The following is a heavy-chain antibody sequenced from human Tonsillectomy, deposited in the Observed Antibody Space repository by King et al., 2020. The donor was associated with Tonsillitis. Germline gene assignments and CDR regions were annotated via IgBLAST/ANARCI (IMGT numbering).Heavy chain of an antibody. CDR3: ASNIIDAGDTNFAY. J-gene: IGHJ4*02. CDR1: GFAFSSFS. D-gene: IGHD2/OR15-2a*01. Sequence: VQLVESGGGVVQPGKSLRLSCAASGFAFSSFSMHWVRQAPGKGLEWVAVISRDGSSEYYADSVKGRFTISRDNSKNTLYLQMNTLTAADAAVYYCASNIIDAGDTNFAYWGQGTMVTVPS. CDR2: ISRDGSSE. V-gene: IGHV3-30*04.